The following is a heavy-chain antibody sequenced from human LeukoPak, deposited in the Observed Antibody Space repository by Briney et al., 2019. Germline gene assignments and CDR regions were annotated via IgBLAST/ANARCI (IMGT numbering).Heavy chain of an antibody. CDR2: ISNSADST. D-gene: IGHD4-17*01. CDR1: RFTFTTYA. CDR3: AKSPSVTYGGYFDS. J-gene: IGHJ4*02. V-gene: IGHV3-23*01. Sequence: GGSLRLSCAASRFTFTTYAMSWVRQAPGKGLEWISTISNSADSTYYADSVKGRFTISRDNSKNTLSLQMNGLRADDTAVYYCAKSPSVTYGGYFDSWGQGTLVNVSS.